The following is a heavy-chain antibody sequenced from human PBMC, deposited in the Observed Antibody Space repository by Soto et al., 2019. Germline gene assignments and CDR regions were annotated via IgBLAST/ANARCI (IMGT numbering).Heavy chain of an antibody. V-gene: IGHV3-23*01. Sequence: EVQLLESGGGLVEPGGSLRLSCAASGFTFSSYAMSWVRQAAGKGLEWVSAISGSGGSTYYADSVKGRFTISRDNSKNTLYLQMNSLRAEDTAVYYCAKDGSRYVVRGGPPDYWGQGTLVTVSS. CDR1: GFTFSSYA. CDR3: AKDGSRYVVRGGPPDY. J-gene: IGHJ4*02. D-gene: IGHD3-10*01. CDR2: ISGSGGST.